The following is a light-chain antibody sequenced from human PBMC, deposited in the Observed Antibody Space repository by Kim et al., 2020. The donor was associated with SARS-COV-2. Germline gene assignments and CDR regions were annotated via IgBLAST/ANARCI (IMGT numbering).Light chain of an antibody. Sequence: LSPGDRAARSCRASQSVASNPLAWFQQKPGQAPRLLIYGTSSRAPAIPDGFSASGSGTDFTLTISRLEPEDFAIYYCQQYDRPPYTFGQGTKLEI. V-gene: IGKV3-20*01. J-gene: IGKJ2*01. CDR3: QQYDRPPYT. CDR2: GTS. CDR1: QSVASNP.